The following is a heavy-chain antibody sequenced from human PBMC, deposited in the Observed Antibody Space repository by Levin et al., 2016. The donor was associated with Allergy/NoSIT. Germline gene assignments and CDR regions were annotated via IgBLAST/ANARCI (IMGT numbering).Heavy chain of an antibody. CDR1: GDSMNKPDYY. CDR2: IYYTGSP. CDR3: ARQRHDPAVARGFFEH. V-gene: IGHV4-39*01. Sequence: SETLSLTCTVSGDSMNKPDYYWGWIRQPPGKGLEWVANIYYTGSPYYNPSLISRVTISADTPKNQFSLTLDSVTAADTAVYYCARQRHDPAVARGFFEHWGRGILVTVSS. D-gene: IGHD2-2*01. J-gene: IGHJ4*02.